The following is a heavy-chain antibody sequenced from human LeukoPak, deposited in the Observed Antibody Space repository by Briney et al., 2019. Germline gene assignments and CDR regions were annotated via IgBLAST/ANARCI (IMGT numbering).Heavy chain of an antibody. V-gene: IGHV1-69*13. Sequence: SVKVSCKASGGTFSSYAISWVRQAPGQGFEWMGGIIPIFGTANYPQKFQGRVTITADESTSTAYMELSSLRSEDTAVYYCARTVVYSSSSPYYYGMDVWGQGTTVTVSS. D-gene: IGHD6-6*01. CDR1: GGTFSSYA. J-gene: IGHJ6*02. CDR2: IIPIFGTA. CDR3: ARTVVYSSSSPYYYGMDV.